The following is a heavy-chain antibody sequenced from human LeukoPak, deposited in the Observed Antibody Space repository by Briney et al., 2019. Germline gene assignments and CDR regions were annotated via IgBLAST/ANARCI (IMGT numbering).Heavy chain of an antibody. J-gene: IGHJ6*03. Sequence: SETLSLTCAVYGGSFNDYYWSWIRQPPGKGLEWIGEINHSGSTNYNPSLKSRVTISVDTSKNQFSLKLSSVTAADTAVYYCARAARYYYYYMDVWGKGTTVTVSS. CDR3: ARAARYYYYYMDV. V-gene: IGHV4-34*01. CDR1: GGSFNDYY. CDR2: INHSGST.